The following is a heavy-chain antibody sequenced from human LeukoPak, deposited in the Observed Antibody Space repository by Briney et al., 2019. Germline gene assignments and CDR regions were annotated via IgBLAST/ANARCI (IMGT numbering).Heavy chain of an antibody. CDR3: ARVGKQWLVEYYFDY. J-gene: IGHJ4*02. V-gene: IGHV1-2*02. Sequence: ASVKVSCKASGYTFTGYYMHWVRQAPGQGLEWMGWINPNSGGTNYAQKFQGRVTITRDTSISTAYMELSRLRSDDTAVYYCARVGKQWLVEYYFDYWGQGTLVTVSS. CDR1: GYTFTGYY. D-gene: IGHD6-19*01. CDR2: INPNSGGT.